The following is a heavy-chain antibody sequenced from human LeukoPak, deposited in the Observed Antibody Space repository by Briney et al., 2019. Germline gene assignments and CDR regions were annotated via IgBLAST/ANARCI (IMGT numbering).Heavy chain of an antibody. V-gene: IGHV1-2*02. Sequence: ASVKVSCKASGYTFTDYYIHWVRQAPRQGLEWMGWINPKSGVTNYSQKFQGRVTLTRDMSISTAYMDLRSLRSDDTAVYFCARGGDYGDEGDYWGQGTLITVSS. CDR3: ARGGDYGDEGDY. J-gene: IGHJ4*02. CDR2: INPKSGVT. D-gene: IGHD4-17*01. CDR1: GYTFTDYY.